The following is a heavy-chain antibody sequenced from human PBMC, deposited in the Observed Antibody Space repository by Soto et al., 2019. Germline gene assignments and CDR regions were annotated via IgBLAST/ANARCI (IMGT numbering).Heavy chain of an antibody. Sequence: SLRLSCAASGFTFSSYGMHWVRQAPGKGLEWVAVISYDGSNKYYADSVKGRFTISRDNSKNTLYLQMNSLRAEDTAVYYCAKDNDGYDLDYWGQGTLVTVSS. CDR1: GFTFSSYG. D-gene: IGHD5-12*01. CDR2: ISYDGSNK. CDR3: AKDNDGYDLDY. J-gene: IGHJ4*02. V-gene: IGHV3-30*18.